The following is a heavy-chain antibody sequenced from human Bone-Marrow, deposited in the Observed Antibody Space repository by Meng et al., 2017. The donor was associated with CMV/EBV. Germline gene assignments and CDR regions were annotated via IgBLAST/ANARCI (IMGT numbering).Heavy chain of an antibody. J-gene: IGHJ6*02. V-gene: IGHV1-18*01. CDR3: ARDLSDGSWGRYYDFWCGYYYYGMDV. CDR1: GYTFTSYG. Sequence: ASVKVSCKASGYTFTSYGISWVRQAPGQGLEWMGWISAYNGNTNYAQKFQGRVTMTRDTSTSTVYMELSSLRSEDTAVYYCARDLSDGSWGRYYDFWCGYYYYGMDVWGQGTTVTVSS. D-gene: IGHD3-3*01. CDR2: ISAYNGNT.